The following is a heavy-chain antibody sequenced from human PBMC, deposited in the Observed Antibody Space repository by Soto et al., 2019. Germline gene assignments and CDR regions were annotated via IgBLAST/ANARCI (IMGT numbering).Heavy chain of an antibody. Sequence: QVQLVESGGGVVQPGRSLRLSCAASGFTFSIYGMHWVRQAPGKGLEWVAVISYDGSNKYYADSVKGRFTISRDNSKNTLYLQMNSLRAEDTAVYYCAKDTARGLNYYYGMDVWGQGTTVTVSS. V-gene: IGHV3-30*18. CDR2: ISYDGSNK. D-gene: IGHD5-18*01. CDR1: GFTFSIYG. J-gene: IGHJ6*02. CDR3: AKDTARGLNYYYGMDV.